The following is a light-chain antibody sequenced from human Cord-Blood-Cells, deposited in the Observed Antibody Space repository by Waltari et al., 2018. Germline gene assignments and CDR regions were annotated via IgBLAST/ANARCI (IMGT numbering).Light chain of an antibody. V-gene: IGLV2-14*04. Sequence: SDVGGYNYVSWYQQHPGKAPKLMIYDVSNRPSGVSNRFSGSKSGNTASLTISGLQAEDEADYYCSSYTSSSTNYVFGTGTKVTVL. CDR3: SSYTSSSTNYV. CDR1: SDVGGYNY. CDR2: DVS. J-gene: IGLJ1*01.